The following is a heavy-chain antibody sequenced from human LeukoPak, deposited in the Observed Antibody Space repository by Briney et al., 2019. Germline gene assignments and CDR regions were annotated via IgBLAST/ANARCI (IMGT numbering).Heavy chain of an antibody. CDR3: AKDIVANYFGSGNFDY. Sequence: ASVKVSCKASGYTFTSYDINWVRQATGQGLEWMGWMNPNSGNTGYAQKFQGRVTITRNTSISTAYMELSSLRAEDTALYYCAKDIVANYFGSGNFDYWGQGTLVTVSS. J-gene: IGHJ4*02. CDR2: MNPNSGNT. V-gene: IGHV1-8*03. CDR1: GYTFTSYD. D-gene: IGHD3-10*01.